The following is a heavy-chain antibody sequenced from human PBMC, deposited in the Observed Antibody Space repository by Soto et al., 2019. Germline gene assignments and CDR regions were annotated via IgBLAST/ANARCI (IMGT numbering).Heavy chain of an antibody. D-gene: IGHD3-10*01. CDR2: ISGSGGST. Sequence: PGGSLRLSCAASGFTFSSYAMSWVRQAPGKGLEWVSAISGSGGSTYYADSVKGRFTISRDNSKNTLYLQMNSLRAKDTAVYYSAKGSYITMIRGVNLGSDYWGQGTLVTVSS. J-gene: IGHJ4*02. CDR1: GFTFSSYA. V-gene: IGHV3-23*01. CDR3: AKGSYITMIRGVNLGSDY.